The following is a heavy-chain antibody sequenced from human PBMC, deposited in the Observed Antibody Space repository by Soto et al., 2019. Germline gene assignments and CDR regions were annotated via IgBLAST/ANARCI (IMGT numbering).Heavy chain of an antibody. CDR1: VGSITRGVYY. V-gene: IGHV4-31*03. Sequence: QVQLQESGPGLVKPSQTLSLTCTFSVGSITRGVYYWNWIRQHPGKGLEWIGYFNYSGSTYYNPSPKRRVTIPVDTSKNQFSLKLGSVTAAATALYYCARSVFPWGQGTLVTVSS. CDR3: ARSVFP. CDR2: FNYSGST. J-gene: IGHJ5*02.